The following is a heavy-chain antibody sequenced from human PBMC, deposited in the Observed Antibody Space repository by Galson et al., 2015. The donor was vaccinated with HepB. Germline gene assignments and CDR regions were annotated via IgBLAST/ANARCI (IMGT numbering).Heavy chain of an antibody. CDR2: INPSGGST. CDR3: AREGEGYCSSTSCYTSWDY. D-gene: IGHD2-2*02. CDR1: GYTFTSYD. J-gene: IGHJ4*02. V-gene: IGHV1-46*01. Sequence: SVKVSCKASGYTFTSYDMNWVRQAPGQGLEWVGIINPSGGSTSYAQKFQGRVTMTRDTSTSTVYMELSSLRSENTAVYYCAREGEGYCSSTSCYTSWDYWGQGTLVTVSS.